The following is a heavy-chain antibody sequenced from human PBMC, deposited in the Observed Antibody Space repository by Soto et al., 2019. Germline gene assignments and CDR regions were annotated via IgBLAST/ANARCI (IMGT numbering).Heavy chain of an antibody. D-gene: IGHD3-9*01. Sequence: ASVKVSCKASGYTFTSYDINWVRQATGQGLEWMGWMNPNSGNTGYAQKFQGRVTMTRNTSISTAYMELSSLRSEDTAVYYCARVKRDWLFYSGLLDYWGQGTLVTVSS. CDR3: ARVKRDWLFYSGLLDY. V-gene: IGHV1-8*01. CDR1: GYTFTSYD. J-gene: IGHJ4*02. CDR2: MNPNSGNT.